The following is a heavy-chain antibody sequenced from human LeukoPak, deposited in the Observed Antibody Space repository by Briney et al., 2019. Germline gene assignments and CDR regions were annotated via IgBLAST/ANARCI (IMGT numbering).Heavy chain of an antibody. J-gene: IGHJ4*02. CDR3: ARSGKSYFDY. CDR1: GFTFSSYG. V-gene: IGHV3-30*03. D-gene: IGHD1-26*01. Sequence: GGSLRLSCAASGFTFSSYGMHWVRQAPGKGLEWVAVISYDGSNKYYADSVKGRFTISRDNSKNTLYLQMNSLRAEDTAVYYCARSGKSYFDYWGQGTLVTVSS. CDR2: ISYDGSNK.